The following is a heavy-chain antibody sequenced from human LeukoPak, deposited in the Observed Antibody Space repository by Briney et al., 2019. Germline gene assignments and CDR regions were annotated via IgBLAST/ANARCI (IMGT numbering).Heavy chain of an antibody. CDR3: ARVGYYGSGSYYHNEYYFDY. D-gene: IGHD3-10*01. Sequence: PGGSLRLSCAASGFTFSSYEMNWVRQAPGKGLEWVSYISSSGSTIYYADSVKGRFTISRDNAKNSPYLQMNSLRAEDTAVYYCARVGYYGSGSYYHNEYYFDYWGQGTLVTVSS. J-gene: IGHJ4*02. CDR2: ISSSGSTI. V-gene: IGHV3-48*03. CDR1: GFTFSSYE.